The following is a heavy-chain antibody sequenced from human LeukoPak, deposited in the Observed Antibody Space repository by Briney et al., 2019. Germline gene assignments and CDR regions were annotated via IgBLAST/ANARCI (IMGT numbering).Heavy chain of an antibody. D-gene: IGHD6-13*01. J-gene: IGHJ6*02. Sequence: GDSVKVSCKASGYTFTDYYMHWVQQAPGQGLEWMGIIDPSGGSTSYAQNFQGRVTMARDTSTSTVYMELSSLRSEDTAVYYCATWGSSSSPLPTMDVWGQGTTVTVSS. V-gene: IGHV1-46*01. CDR1: GYTFTDYY. CDR3: ATWGSSSSPLPTMDV. CDR2: IDPSGGST.